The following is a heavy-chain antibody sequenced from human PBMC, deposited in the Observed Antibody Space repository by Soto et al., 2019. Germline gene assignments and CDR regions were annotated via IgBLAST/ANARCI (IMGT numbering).Heavy chain of an antibody. D-gene: IGHD3-3*01. CDR3: AREYGDFWSGYNNWFDP. V-gene: IGHV1-8*01. CDR2: MNPNSGNT. Sequence: ASVKVSCKASGYTFTSYDINWVRQATGQGLEWMGWMNPNSGNTGYAQKFQGRVTMTRNTSISTAYMELSSLRSEDTAVYYCAREYGDFWSGYNNWFDPWGQGTLVTVSS. J-gene: IGHJ5*02. CDR1: GYTFTSYD.